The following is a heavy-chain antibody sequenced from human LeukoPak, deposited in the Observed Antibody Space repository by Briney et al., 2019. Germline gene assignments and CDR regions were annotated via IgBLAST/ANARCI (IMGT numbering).Heavy chain of an antibody. Sequence: SETLSLTCTVSGGSISSSSYYWGWIRQPPGKGLEWIGSIYYSGSTYYNPSLKSRVTIPVDTSKNQFSLKLSSVTAADTAVYYCARQWYYYDSSGYYSGTPNYFDYWGQGTLVTVSS. J-gene: IGHJ4*02. V-gene: IGHV4-39*01. CDR1: GGSISSSSYY. CDR2: IYYSGST. CDR3: ARQWYYYDSSGYYSGTPNYFDY. D-gene: IGHD3-22*01.